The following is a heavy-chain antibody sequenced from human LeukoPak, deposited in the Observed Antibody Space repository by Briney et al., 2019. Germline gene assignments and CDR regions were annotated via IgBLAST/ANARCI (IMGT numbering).Heavy chain of an antibody. CDR1: GYTFTSYY. CDR3: ARDPRTTIFGVVTPFDY. CDR2: INPNSGGT. J-gene: IGHJ4*02. V-gene: IGHV1-2*02. D-gene: IGHD3-3*01. Sequence: ASVKVSCKASGYTFTSYYMHWVRQAPGQGLEWMGWINPNSGGTNYAQKFQGRVTMTRDTSISTAYMELSRLRSDDTAVCYCARDPRTTIFGVVTPFDYWGQGTLVTVSS.